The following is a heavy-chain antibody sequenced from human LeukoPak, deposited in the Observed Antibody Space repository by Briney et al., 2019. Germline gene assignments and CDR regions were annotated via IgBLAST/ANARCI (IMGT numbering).Heavy chain of an antibody. CDR1: GGSISSYY. V-gene: IGHV4-59*01. CDR3: ARTSPEPFWSGYPSELTWFDP. CDR2: IYYSGST. D-gene: IGHD3-3*01. Sequence: SETLSLTCTVSGGSISSYYWSWIRQPPGKGLEWIGYIYYSGSTNYNPSLKSRVTISVDTSKNQFSLKLSSVTAADTAVYYCARTSPEPFWSGYPSELTWFDPWGKGTQVTVSS. J-gene: IGHJ5*02.